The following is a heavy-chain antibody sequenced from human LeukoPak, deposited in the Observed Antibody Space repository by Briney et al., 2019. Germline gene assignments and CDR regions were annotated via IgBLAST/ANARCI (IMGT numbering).Heavy chain of an antibody. V-gene: IGHV4-39*01. CDR1: GFTVSSNY. D-gene: IGHD3-10*01. CDR3: ARHRVVLLWFGELGVVDP. CDR2: IYYSGST. Sequence: MTGGSLRLSCAASGFTVSSNYMSWVRQAPGKGLEWIGSIYYSGSTYYNPSLKSRVTISVDTSKNQFSLKLSSVTAADTAVYYCARHRVVLLWFGELGVVDPWGQGTLVTVSS. J-gene: IGHJ5*02.